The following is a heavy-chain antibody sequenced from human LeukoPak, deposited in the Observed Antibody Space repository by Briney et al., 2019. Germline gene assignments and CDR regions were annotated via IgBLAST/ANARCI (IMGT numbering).Heavy chain of an antibody. D-gene: IGHD6-19*01. J-gene: IGHJ4*02. CDR2: INAGTGNR. CDR1: GYTFTSYA. Sequence: ASVKVSCKASGYTFTSYAIHWVRQAPGQRLEWMGWINAGTGNRKYSQKFQDRVTITRETSATTAYMELSSLTSEDTAVYYCARVPDDSGWNFDYWGQGTLVTVSS. CDR3: ARVPDDSGWNFDY. V-gene: IGHV1-3*01.